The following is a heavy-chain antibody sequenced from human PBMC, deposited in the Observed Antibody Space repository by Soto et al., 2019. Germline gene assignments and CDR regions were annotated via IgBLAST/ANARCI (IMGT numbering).Heavy chain of an antibody. CDR3: ARGSRSSWYHGYYFGMYV. D-gene: IGHD6-13*01. Sequence: SETLSLTSAVYGGSFSGYYWSWIRQPPGKWLEWIGEINHSGSTNYNPSLKSRVTISVDTSKNQFSLKLSSVTAADTAVYYCARGSRSSWYHGYYFGMYVRVQWXTVTVYS. J-gene: IGHJ6*02. V-gene: IGHV4-34*01. CDR2: INHSGST. CDR1: GGSFSGYY.